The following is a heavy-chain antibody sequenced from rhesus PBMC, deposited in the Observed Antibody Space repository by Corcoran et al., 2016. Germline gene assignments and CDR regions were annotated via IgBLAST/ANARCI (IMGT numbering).Heavy chain of an antibody. V-gene: IGHV4-65*01. Sequence: QVQLQESGPGLVKPSETLSLTCAVSGGSVSRSNWWRWIRQPPGKGLEWIGYISGSSGSTYYNPTIKSRVTMSTDTSKNQCSLKLGSVTAADTAVYYCARGGDYWGQGVLVTVSS. CDR3: ARGGDY. J-gene: IGHJ4*01. CDR2: ISGSSGST. CDR1: GGSVSRSNW.